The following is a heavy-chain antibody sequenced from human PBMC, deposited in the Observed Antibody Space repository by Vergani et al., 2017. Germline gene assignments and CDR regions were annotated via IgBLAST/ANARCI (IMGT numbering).Heavy chain of an antibody. Sequence: EVQLVESGGGLVQPGGSLRLSCAASGFTFSSYAMSWVRQAPGRGLEWVSDISGSGGSTYSADAVKGRFTISRDNSKNTLYLQMNSLRAEDTAVYYCAKEGQQLVLGCVDYWGQGTLVTVSS. V-gene: IGHV3-23*04. D-gene: IGHD6-6*01. CDR2: ISGSGGST. CDR1: GFTFSSYA. CDR3: AKEGQQLVLGCVDY. J-gene: IGHJ4*02.